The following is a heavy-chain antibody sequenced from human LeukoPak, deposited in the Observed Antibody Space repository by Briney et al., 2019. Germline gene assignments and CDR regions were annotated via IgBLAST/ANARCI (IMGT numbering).Heavy chain of an antibody. D-gene: IGHD5-18*01. V-gene: IGHV3-21*06. CDR2: ISSSSGYI. J-gene: IGHJ4*02. CDR1: GFTFSTYH. Sequence: GGPLRLSCEVSGFTFSTYHMNWVRQAPGKGLEWVSSISSSSGYIYYADSMTGRFTISRDNAKNSLYLQMNSLRAEDTAIYYCARRATTERGHSYGLDYWGQGTLVTVSS. CDR3: ARRATTERGHSYGLDY.